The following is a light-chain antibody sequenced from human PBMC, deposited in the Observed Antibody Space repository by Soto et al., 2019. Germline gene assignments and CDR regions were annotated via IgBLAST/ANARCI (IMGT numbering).Light chain of an antibody. V-gene: IGLV3-1*01. CDR3: QAWDSSPGVV. CDR1: KLGDKY. CDR2: QDS. J-gene: IGLJ2*01. Sequence: SYELTQPPSVSVSPGQTASITCSGDKLGDKYACWYQQKPGQSPVLVIYQDSKRPSGIPERFSGSNSGNTATLTISGTQAMYEADYYCQAWDSSPGVVFGGGTKLTVL.